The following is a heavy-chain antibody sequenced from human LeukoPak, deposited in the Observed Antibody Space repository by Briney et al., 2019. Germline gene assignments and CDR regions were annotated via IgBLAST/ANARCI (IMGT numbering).Heavy chain of an antibody. Sequence: PSETLSLTCTVSGGSISSSYWSWVRQPPGKGLEWIGYIYYSGSTNYNPSLKSRVTISVDTSKNQFSLKLSSVTAADTAVYYCARLYCSGGSCKYFDYWGQGTLVTVSS. CDR2: IYYSGST. D-gene: IGHD2-15*01. V-gene: IGHV4-59*01. CDR3: ARLYCSGGSCKYFDY. J-gene: IGHJ4*02. CDR1: GGSISSSY.